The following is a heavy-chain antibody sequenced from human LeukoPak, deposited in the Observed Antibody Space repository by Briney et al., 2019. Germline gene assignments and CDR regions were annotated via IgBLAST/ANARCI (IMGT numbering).Heavy chain of an antibody. CDR3: AKRRPATTMPRDFDS. CDR1: GFTFSSYA. V-gene: IGHV3-23*01. CDR2: ISGTGGNT. D-gene: IGHD2-2*01. J-gene: IGHJ4*02. Sequence: PGGSLRLSCAASGFTFSSYAMSWVRQAPGKGLEWVSGISGTGGNTYYADSVKGRFTISRDNSRNTLWLQMNSLRAEDTAVYYCAKRRPATTMPRDFDSWGQGNLVTVSS.